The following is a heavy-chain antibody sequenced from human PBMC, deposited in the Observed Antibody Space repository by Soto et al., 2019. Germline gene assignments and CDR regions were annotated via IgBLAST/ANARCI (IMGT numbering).Heavy chain of an antibody. CDR1: GGSISSGGYY. CDR2: IYYSGST. Sequence: TSETLSLTCTVSGGSISSGGYYWSWIRQHPGKGLEWIGYIYYSGSTYYNPSLKSRVTISVDTSKNQFSLKLSSVTAADTAVYYCARSISGYDYYFDYWGQGTLVTVSS. V-gene: IGHV4-31*03. D-gene: IGHD5-12*01. J-gene: IGHJ4*02. CDR3: ARSISGYDYYFDY.